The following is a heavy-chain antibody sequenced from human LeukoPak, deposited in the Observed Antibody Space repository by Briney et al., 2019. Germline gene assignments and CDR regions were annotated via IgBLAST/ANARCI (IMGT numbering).Heavy chain of an antibody. CDR1: GFTFNSYW. Sequence: GGSLRLSCVGSGFTFNSYWMSWVRQAPGKGLEWVANIKQDGGKKYYVDSVKGRFTISRDNAKNSLYLQMNSLRAEDTAVYYCARERSSAWELLYYYYYYMDVWGKGTTVTISS. V-gene: IGHV3-7*03. CDR3: ARERSSAWELLYYYYYYMDV. J-gene: IGHJ6*03. D-gene: IGHD1-26*01. CDR2: IKQDGGKK.